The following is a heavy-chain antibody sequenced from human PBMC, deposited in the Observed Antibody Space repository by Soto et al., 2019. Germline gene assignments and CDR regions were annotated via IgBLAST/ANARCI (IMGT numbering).Heavy chain of an antibody. Sequence: QGERQESGPGLVKPTQSLSLTCTVSGGSISSGDYYWSWIREPPGKGLEWIGYIYYSGSTYYNPSLKSRVTISVDTSKNQFSLKLCSVTAADTAVYYCARAGGSYYNAFDIWGQGTMVTVSS. CDR3: ARAGGSYYNAFDI. CDR1: GGSISSGDYY. V-gene: IGHV4-30-4*01. D-gene: IGHD2-15*01. CDR2: IYYSGST. J-gene: IGHJ3*02.